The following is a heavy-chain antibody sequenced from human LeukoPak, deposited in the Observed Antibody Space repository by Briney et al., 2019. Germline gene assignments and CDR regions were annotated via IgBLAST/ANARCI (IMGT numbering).Heavy chain of an antibody. CDR1: GYTFTSYD. D-gene: IGHD2-21*02. CDR3: AAIMVVTAGVAFNI. CDR2: MSPNSDNR. J-gene: IGHJ3*02. V-gene: IGHV1-8*01. Sequence: GASVKVSCKASGYTFTSYDINWVRQATGQGLEWMGWMSPNSDNRGYEQKFQGRVTMTMDTSISTAYMDLSSLRSEDTAVYYCAAIMVVTAGVAFNIWGQGTMVTVSS.